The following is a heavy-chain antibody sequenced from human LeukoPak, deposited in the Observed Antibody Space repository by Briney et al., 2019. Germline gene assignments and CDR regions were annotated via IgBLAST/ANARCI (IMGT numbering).Heavy chain of an antibody. CDR3: ARGLGDYNTDWFPVSGY. V-gene: IGHV1-24*01. Sequence: ASVKVSCKVSGYTLTELSMHWVRQAPGKGLEWMGGFDPEDGETIYAQKFQDRVTMTRDTSISTAYMELSSLESEDTAIYYCARGLGDYNTDWFPVSGYWGQGTLVTVSS. CDR2: FDPEDGET. CDR1: GYTLTELS. D-gene: IGHD3-9*01. J-gene: IGHJ4*02.